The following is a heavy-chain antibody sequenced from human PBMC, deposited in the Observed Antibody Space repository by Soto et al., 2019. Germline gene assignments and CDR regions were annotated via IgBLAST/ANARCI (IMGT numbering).Heavy chain of an antibody. J-gene: IGHJ4*02. CDR1: GGSISSGGYS. CDR3: AATTVTADIGFDY. CDR2: IYHSGST. Sequence: SETLSLTCAVSGGSISSGGYSWSWIRQPPGKGLEWIGYIYHSGSTYYNPSLKSRVTISVDRSKNQFSLKLSSVTAADTAVYYCAATTVTADIGFDYWGQGTLVTVSS. D-gene: IGHD4-4*01. V-gene: IGHV4-30-2*01.